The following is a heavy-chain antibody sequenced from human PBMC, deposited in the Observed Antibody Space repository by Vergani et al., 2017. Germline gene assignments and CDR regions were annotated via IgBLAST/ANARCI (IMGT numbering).Heavy chain of an antibody. V-gene: IGHV4-38-2*01. CDR3: ARRSGIVYDIFSGAQYFFDF. Sequence: QVQLQESGPGLVKPSETLSLTCAVSGFPIDNAYNWAWLRQPPGKGLEWIGSIYRTGRTHFNPSLKSRVTISLDTSNNHFSLRLNSLTAADTAIYYCARRSGIVYDIFSGAQYFFDFWGQGTLVTVSS. D-gene: IGHD3-9*01. J-gene: IGHJ4*02. CDR2: IYRTGRT. CDR1: GFPIDNAYN.